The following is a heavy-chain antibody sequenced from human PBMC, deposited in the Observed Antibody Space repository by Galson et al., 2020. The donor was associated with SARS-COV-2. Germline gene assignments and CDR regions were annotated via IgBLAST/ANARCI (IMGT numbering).Heavy chain of an antibody. D-gene: IGHD5-12*01. CDR1: GFTFSSHG. J-gene: IGHJ6*02. CDR3: AKLGRGYSGYDLVIATHYYGMDV. CDR2: ISYDGSNK. Sequence: GESMKLSCAASGFTFSSHGMHWVRQAPGKGLEWVAVISYDGSNKYYADSVKGRFTISRDNSKNTLYLQMNSLRAEDTAVYYCAKLGRGYSGYDLVIATHYYGMDVWGQGTTVTGSS. V-gene: IGHV3-30*18.